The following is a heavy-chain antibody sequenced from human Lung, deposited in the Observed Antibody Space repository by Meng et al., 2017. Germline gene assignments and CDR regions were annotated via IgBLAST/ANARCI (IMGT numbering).Heavy chain of an antibody. CDR2: SNPNSVGT. Sequence: ASVKVSCKSSGYTFTGYYMHWVRQAPGQGLEWMGRSNPNSVGTNYAQKFQGRVTMTRDTSISTAYMELSRLRSDDTAVYYCAREIVVVPAATEGRDYWGQGTLVTVSS. V-gene: IGHV1-2*06. CDR1: GYTFTGYY. J-gene: IGHJ4*02. D-gene: IGHD2-2*01. CDR3: AREIVVVPAATEGRDY.